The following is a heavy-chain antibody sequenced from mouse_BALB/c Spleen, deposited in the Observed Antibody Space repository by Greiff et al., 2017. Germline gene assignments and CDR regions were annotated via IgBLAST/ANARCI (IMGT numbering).Heavy chain of an antibody. Sequence: EVQVVESGGGLVQPGGSRKLSCAASGFTFSSFGMHWVRQAPEKGLEWVAYISSGSSTIYYADTVKGRFTISRDNPKNTLFLQMTSLRSEDTAMYYCARDPPYGNYDYWGQGTTLTVSS. CDR3: ARDPPYGNYDY. CDR1: GFTFSSFG. CDR2: ISSGSSTI. V-gene: IGHV5-17*02. D-gene: IGHD2-1*01. J-gene: IGHJ2*01.